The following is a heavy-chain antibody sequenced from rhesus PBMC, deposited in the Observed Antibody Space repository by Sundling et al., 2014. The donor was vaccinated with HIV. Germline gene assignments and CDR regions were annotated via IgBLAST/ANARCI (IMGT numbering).Heavy chain of an antibody. CDR3: PRGYCTGTTCLTFDY. CDR1: GYTFTDYY. D-gene: IGHD2-2*01. CDR2: INPKTGAT. Sequence: QVHLVESGAEVKEPGSSVKVSCKASGYTFTDYYIHWVRQAPGQGLEWMGDINPKTGATRSAQKFQGRVSMTRDTSTTTAYMELSSLRSEDTAVYYCPRGYCTGTTCLTFDYWGQGLLVTVSS. V-gene: IGHV1-138*01. J-gene: IGHJ4*01.